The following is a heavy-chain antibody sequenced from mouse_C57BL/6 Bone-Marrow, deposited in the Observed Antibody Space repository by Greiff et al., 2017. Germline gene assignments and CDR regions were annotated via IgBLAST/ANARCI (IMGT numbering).Heavy chain of an antibody. D-gene: IGHD2-5*01. CDR1: GFTFSDYG. V-gene: IGHV5-17*01. Sequence: EVTLVESGGGLVKPGGSLKLSCAASGFTFSDYGMHWVRQAPEKGLEWVAYISSGSSTIYYADTVKGRFTISRDNAKNTLFLQMTSLRSEDTAMYYCARGLYSNYDYYAMDYWGQGTSVTVSS. CDR2: ISSGSSTI. CDR3: ARGLYSNYDYYAMDY. J-gene: IGHJ4*01.